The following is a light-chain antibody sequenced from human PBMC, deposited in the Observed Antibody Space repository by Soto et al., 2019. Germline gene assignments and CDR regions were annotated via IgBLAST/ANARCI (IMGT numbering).Light chain of an antibody. CDR2: EVS. CDR1: SSDVGGYNY. V-gene: IGLV2-8*01. Sequence: QSVLTQPPSASGSPGQSVTISCTGTSSDVGGYNYVSWYQQHPGKAPKLMIYEVSKRPSGVPDRFSGSKSGNTASLTVSGLQAEDVADYSCSSYAGSNNYVFGTGTKVTVL. J-gene: IGLJ1*01. CDR3: SSYAGSNNYV.